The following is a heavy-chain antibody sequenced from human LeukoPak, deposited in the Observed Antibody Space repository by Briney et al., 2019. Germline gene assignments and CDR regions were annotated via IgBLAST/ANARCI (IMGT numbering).Heavy chain of an antibody. CDR2: TYCSGIT. CDR3: ARHAIYSGGYSYWFDP. J-gene: IGHJ5*02. Sequence: SETLSLTCTVSGGSITSYYWSWIRQPPGKGLEWIAFTYCSGITNYNPSLKSRASISVDTPKNLCSLRLSSVTAADTAVYYCARHAIYSGGYSYWFDPWGLGTLVTVSS. V-gene: IGHV4-59*08. D-gene: IGHD1-26*01. CDR1: GGSITSYY.